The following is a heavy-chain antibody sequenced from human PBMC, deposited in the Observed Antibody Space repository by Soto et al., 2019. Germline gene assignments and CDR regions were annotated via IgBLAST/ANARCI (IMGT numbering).Heavy chain of an antibody. V-gene: IGHV4-34*01. J-gene: IGHJ4*02. CDR3: AREAVLRFLEWLPSLEY. D-gene: IGHD3-3*01. CDR1: GGSFSDYY. CDR2: ISHSGST. Sequence: QVQLQQWGAGLLKPSETLSLTCAVYGGSFSDYYWSWIRQPPGKGLAWIGEISHSGSTNYNPSLKSCVTISGGTSKNQFSLKLSSVTAADTAVYYCAREAVLRFLEWLPSLEYWGQGTLVTVSS.